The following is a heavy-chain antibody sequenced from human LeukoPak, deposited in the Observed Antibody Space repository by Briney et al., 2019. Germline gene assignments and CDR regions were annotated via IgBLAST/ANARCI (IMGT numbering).Heavy chain of an antibody. V-gene: IGHV4-59*01. CDR1: GVSLHRSF. D-gene: IGHD3/OR15-3a*01. Sequence: PSETLSLTCVVSGVSLHRSFWTWVRQPPGKGLEWVGRIYSSGTTDYSPSLKSRLIISIDTSKNQFSLRLASMTAADTAVYFCGRRPAVDGPIDNWGQGILVAVSS. J-gene: IGHJ4*02. CDR2: IYSSGTT. CDR3: GRRPAVDGPIDN.